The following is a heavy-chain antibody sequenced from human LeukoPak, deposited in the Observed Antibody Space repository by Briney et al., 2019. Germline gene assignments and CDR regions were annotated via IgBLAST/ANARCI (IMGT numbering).Heavy chain of an antibody. V-gene: IGHV1-69*05. D-gene: IGHD3-22*01. CDR1: LGTFSSYA. Sequence: SVKVSCKASLGTFSSYAISWVRQAPGQGLEWMGGIIPIFGTANYAQKLQGRVTITTDESTSTAYMELSSLRSEDTAVYYCARDQGHYYDSSGYHTFDYWGQGTLVTVSS. CDR3: ARDQGHYYDSSGYHTFDY. CDR2: IIPIFGTA. J-gene: IGHJ4*02.